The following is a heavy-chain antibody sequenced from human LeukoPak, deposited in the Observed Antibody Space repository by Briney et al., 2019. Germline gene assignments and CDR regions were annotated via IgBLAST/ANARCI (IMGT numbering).Heavy chain of an antibody. CDR3: AGTFWDKSNGYDYYFDY. Sequence: GGSLRLSCAASGFSFSGYAMHWVRQAPGNGLEWVTVISYDGSAKYYSDSVKGRFTISRDNSKNTLYLQMNSLRAEDTAVYYCAGTFWDKSNGYDYYFDYWGQGSLVTVSS. V-gene: IGHV3-30*04. CDR1: GFSFSGYA. D-gene: IGHD5-12*01. J-gene: IGHJ4*02. CDR2: ISYDGSAK.